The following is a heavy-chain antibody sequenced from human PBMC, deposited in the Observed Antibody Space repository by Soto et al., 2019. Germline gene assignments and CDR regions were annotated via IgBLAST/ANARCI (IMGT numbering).Heavy chain of an antibody. CDR3: ARLLSSYSSSWYYFDS. CDR2: INPSGST. Sequence: SETLSLTCAVYGGSFSGYYWSWIRQPPGKGLDWIGEINPSGSTNYNPSLKSRATISVDTSNNQLSLRLASVTAADTAVYYCARLLSSYSSSWYYFDSWAPRTPVTVSS. V-gene: IGHV4-34*01. D-gene: IGHD6-13*01. J-gene: IGHJ4*02. CDR1: GGSFSGYY.